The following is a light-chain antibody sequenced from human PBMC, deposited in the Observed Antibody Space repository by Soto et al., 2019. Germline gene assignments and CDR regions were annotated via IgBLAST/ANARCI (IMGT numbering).Light chain of an antibody. CDR1: TGAVTSDYY. CDR3: LLYGDDTWV. Sequence: QAVVTQEPSLTVSPGGTVTLTCASSTGAVTSDYYANWFQQKPGQVPTTLIYSTNNRHSWTPARFSGSLLGGKAALTLSGVQPDYEADYYCLLYGDDTWVFGGGTKLTVL. V-gene: IGLV7-43*01. CDR2: STN. J-gene: IGLJ3*02.